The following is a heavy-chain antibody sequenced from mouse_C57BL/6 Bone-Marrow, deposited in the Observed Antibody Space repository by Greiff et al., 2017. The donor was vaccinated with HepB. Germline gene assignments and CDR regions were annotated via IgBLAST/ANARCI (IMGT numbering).Heavy chain of an antibody. D-gene: IGHD3-1*01. Sequence: VQLQQPGAELVKPGASVKLSCKASGYTFTSYWMNWVKQRPGQGLEWIGMIHPNSGSTNYNEKFKSKATLTVDKSSSTAYMEPSSLTSEDSAVYYCSKRGPGAFWFAYWGWGTLITVSA. J-gene: IGHJ3*01. V-gene: IGHV1-64*01. CDR1: GYTFTSYW. CDR2: IHPNSGST. CDR3: SKRGPGAFWFAY.